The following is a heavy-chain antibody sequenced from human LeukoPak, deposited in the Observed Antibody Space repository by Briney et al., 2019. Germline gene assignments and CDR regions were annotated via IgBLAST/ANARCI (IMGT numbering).Heavy chain of an antibody. J-gene: IGHJ4*02. CDR3: ARLMYSSGYSSDY. Sequence: PSETLSLTCTVSGGSISSYYWSWIRQPPGKGLEWIGYIYYSGSTNYNPSLKSRVTISVDTSKNQFSLKLSSVTAADTAVYYCARLMYSSGYSSDYWGQGTLVTVSS. CDR2: IYYSGST. V-gene: IGHV4-59*01. CDR1: GGSISSYY. D-gene: IGHD6-13*01.